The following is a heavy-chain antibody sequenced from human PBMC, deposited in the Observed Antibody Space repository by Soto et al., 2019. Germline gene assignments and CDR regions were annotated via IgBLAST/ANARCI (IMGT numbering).Heavy chain of an antibody. CDR1: GGYMISYY. Sequence: QVRLQESGPGLVKPSETLSLTCTVSGGYMISYYWSWIRQHPGRGLEWIGFIYDAGSTKYNPSLNRRVTISVDTSKNQCSLKVTSVTAADTAVYYWARRIVATETFDYWGQGTLVTVSS. CDR3: ARRIVATETFDY. CDR2: IYDAGST. J-gene: IGHJ4*02. V-gene: IGHV4-59*08. D-gene: IGHD5-12*01.